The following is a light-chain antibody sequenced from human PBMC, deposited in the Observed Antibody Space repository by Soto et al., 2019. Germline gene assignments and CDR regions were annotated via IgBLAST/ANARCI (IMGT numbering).Light chain of an antibody. CDR2: EVS. CDR3: SSYTSSNTLV. Sequence: QSALTQPASVSGSPGQSITISCTGTSSDVGAYNYVSWYQQHPGKDPKLMILEVSDRPSGVSNRFSGSKSGNTASLTISGLQAEDEAEYYCSSYTSSNTLVFGGGTKLTVL. J-gene: IGLJ2*01. CDR1: SSDVGAYNY. V-gene: IGLV2-14*01.